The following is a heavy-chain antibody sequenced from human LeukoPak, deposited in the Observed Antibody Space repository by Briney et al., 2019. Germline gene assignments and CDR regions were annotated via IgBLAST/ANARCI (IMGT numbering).Heavy chain of an antibody. D-gene: IGHD3-10*02. CDR2: ITGSTTWT. J-gene: IGHJ2*01. Sequence: SGGSLRLSCEASGFTFGNFGMTWVRQAPGKGLQWVSGITGSTTWTYYAASVKGRFTVSRDNSQNTLHLQINSLRADDTAVYYCARELVSSGTGYLDLWGRGTLVTVSS. CDR1: GFTFGNFG. V-gene: IGHV3-23*01. CDR3: ARELVSSGTGYLDL.